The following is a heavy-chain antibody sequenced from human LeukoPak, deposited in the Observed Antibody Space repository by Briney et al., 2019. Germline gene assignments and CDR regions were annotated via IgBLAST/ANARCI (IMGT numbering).Heavy chain of an antibody. J-gene: IGHJ4*02. CDR2: IYTSGST. D-gene: IGHD3/OR15-3a*01. V-gene: IGHV4-61*02. CDR3: ARARRMDTFDY. Sequence: SETLSLTCTVSGGSISSGSYYWSWIRQPAGKGLEWIGRIYTSGSTNYTPSLKSRVTISIDTSKNHFSLKLSSVTAADTAVYYCARARRMDTFDYWGQGTLVTVSS. CDR1: GGSISSGSYY.